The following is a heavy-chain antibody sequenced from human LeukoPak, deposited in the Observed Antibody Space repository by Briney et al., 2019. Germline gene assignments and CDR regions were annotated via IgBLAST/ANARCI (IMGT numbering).Heavy chain of an antibody. D-gene: IGHD3-22*01. CDR3: ARDGFGDSSGYGDY. CDR2: ISYDGSNK. CDR1: GFTFSSYA. J-gene: IGHJ4*02. Sequence: GRSLRLSCAASGFTFSSYAMNWVRQAPGKGLEWVALISYDGSNKYYADSVKGRFTISRDNSKNTLYLQMNSLRAEDTAVYYCARDGFGDSSGYGDYWGQGTLVTVSS. V-gene: IGHV3-30-3*01.